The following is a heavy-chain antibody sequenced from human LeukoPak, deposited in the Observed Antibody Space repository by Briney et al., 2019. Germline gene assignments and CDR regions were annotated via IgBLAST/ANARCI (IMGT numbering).Heavy chain of an antibody. Sequence: PSGTLSLTCAVSGGSISSSNWWSWVRQPPGKGLEWIGEIYHSGSTNYNPSLKSRVTISVDKSKNQFSLKLSSVTAADTVVYYCARGRVSLIDAPLYYYYYMDVWGKGTTVTVSS. D-gene: IGHD3-22*01. CDR1: GGSISSSNW. CDR2: IYHSGST. J-gene: IGHJ6*03. V-gene: IGHV4-4*02. CDR3: ARGRVSLIDAPLYYYYYMDV.